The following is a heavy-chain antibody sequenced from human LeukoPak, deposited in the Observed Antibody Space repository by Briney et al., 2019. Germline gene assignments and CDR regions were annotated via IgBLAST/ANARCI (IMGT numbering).Heavy chain of an antibody. J-gene: IGHJ4*02. D-gene: IGHD1-26*01. CDR2: INTDGSTT. CDR3: ARGYSGTYRIDY. Sequence: PGGSLRLSCAASGFTFTSYAMSWVRQAPGKGLEWVSRINTDGSTTTYADSVKGRFTISRDSAKNTLHLQLDSLRVEDTAVYFCARGYSGTYRIDYWGQGTLVTVSS. V-gene: IGHV3-74*03. CDR1: GFTFTSYA.